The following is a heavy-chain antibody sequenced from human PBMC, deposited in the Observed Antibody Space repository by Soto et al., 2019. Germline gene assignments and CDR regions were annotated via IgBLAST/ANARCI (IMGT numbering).Heavy chain of an antibody. J-gene: IGHJ4*02. CDR2: IDPSDSQN. CDR1: ESSFACYW. CDR3: ARQIYDSDTGPNFQYYFES. D-gene: IGHD3-22*01. Sequence: GSSLKICCKCAESSFACYWITWVRQKPWKRRELMGRIDPSDSQNYYSTSFRGHVTIAVTKSITTVFLQWSSLRAPDTAMYYCARQIYDSDTGPNFQYYFESWGQGTPVTVSS. V-gene: IGHV5-10-1*01.